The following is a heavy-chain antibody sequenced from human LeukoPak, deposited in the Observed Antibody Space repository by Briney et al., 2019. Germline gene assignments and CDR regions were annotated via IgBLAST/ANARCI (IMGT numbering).Heavy chain of an antibody. CDR1: GFTFSSYA. CDR2: ISGSGGST. CDR3: AKARGPMVRGVIDY. Sequence: GGSLILSCAASGFTFSSYAMTWVRQAPGKGLEWVSAISGSGGSTYYADSVKGRFTISRDNSKNTLYLQMNSLRAEDTAVYYCAKARGPMVRGVIDYWGQGTLVTVSS. V-gene: IGHV3-23*01. D-gene: IGHD3-10*01. J-gene: IGHJ4*02.